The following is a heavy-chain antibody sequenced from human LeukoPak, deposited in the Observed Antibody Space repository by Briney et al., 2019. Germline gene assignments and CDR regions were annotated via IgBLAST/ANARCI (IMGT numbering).Heavy chain of an antibody. V-gene: IGHV4-39*07. CDR3: ATEGRFGELGGFDP. D-gene: IGHD3-10*01. J-gene: IGHJ5*02. CDR1: GGSISSSSYY. CDR2: IYYSGST. Sequence: SETLSLTCTVSGGSISSSSYYWGWIRQPPGKGLEWIGSIYYSGSTYYSPSLKSRVTISVDTSKNQFSLKLSSVTAADTAVYYCATEGRFGELGGFDPWGQGTLVTVSS.